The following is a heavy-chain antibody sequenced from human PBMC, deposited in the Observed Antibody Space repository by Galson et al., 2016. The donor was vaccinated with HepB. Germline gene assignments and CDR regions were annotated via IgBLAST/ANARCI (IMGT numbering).Heavy chain of an antibody. CDR1: GFAFSSYA. D-gene: IGHD6-19*01. J-gene: IGHJ4*02. V-gene: IGHV3-23*01. Sequence: SLRLSCAASGFAFSSYAINWVRQTPGQGLEWISSIGLSGAPTYYADSVKGRFSISRDNSKNTLYLDMSSLRVDDSGIYYCAKPYTSGWLTSFDHWGQGTLVTVSS. CDR3: AKPYTSGWLTSFDH. CDR2: IGLSGAPT.